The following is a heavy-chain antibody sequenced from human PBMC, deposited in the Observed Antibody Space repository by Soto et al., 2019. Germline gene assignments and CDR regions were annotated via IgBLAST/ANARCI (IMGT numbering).Heavy chain of an antibody. J-gene: IGHJ4*02. CDR2: ISSSSSTI. Sequence: GGSLRLSCAASGFTFSSYSMNWVRQAPGKGLEWVSYISSSSSTIYYADSVKGRFTISRDNAKNSLYLQMNSLRAEDTAVYYCASPGILEWLSYFDYWGQGALVTVSS. CDR1: GFTFSSYS. D-gene: IGHD3-3*01. V-gene: IGHV3-48*01. CDR3: ASPGILEWLSYFDY.